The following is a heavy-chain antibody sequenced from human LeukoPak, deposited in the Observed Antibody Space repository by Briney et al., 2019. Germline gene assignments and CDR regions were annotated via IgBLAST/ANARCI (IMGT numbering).Heavy chain of an antibody. CDR1: GFTFSSYA. Sequence: PGGSLRLSCAASGFTFSSYAMSWVRQAPGKGLEWVSGISGSGGSTYYADSVKGRFTISRDNSKNTLYLQMNSLRAEDTAVYYCAKIYNWNSAPEYYFDYWGQGTLVTVSS. D-gene: IGHD1-7*01. J-gene: IGHJ4*02. CDR3: AKIYNWNSAPEYYFDY. V-gene: IGHV3-23*01. CDR2: ISGSGGST.